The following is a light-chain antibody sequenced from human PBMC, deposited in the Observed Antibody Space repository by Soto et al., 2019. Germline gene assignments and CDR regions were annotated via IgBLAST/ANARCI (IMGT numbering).Light chain of an antibody. J-gene: IGKJ1*01. CDR3: HRYYSYTK. V-gene: IGKV1-16*01. CDR2: DAS. CDR1: QGISNY. Sequence: DIQMTQSPSSLSASVGDRVTITCRASQGISNYLAWYQQKPGKVPELLIYDASSLESGVPSRFSGSGSGTELTLTISTMQPDHFATYYCHRYYSYTKFGQGTKGDSK.